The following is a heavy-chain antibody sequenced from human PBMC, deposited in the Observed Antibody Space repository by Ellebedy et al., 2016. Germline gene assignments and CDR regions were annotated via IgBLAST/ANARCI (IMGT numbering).Heavy chain of an antibody. CDR3: ARGVGSGWFDP. D-gene: IGHD2-15*01. CDR1: GVNFRRYA. J-gene: IGHJ5*02. V-gene: IGHV3-53*01. CDR2: IFSDGNT. Sequence: GESLKISCEFSGVNFRRYAMKWVRQAPGKGLEWVSAIFSDGNTYYADSVKGRFTISRDNSKNTLYLQMNSLRAEDTAVYYCARGVGSGWFDPWGQGTLVTVSS.